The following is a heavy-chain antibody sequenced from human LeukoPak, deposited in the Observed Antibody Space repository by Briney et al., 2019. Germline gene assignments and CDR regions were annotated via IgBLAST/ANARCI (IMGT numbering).Heavy chain of an antibody. D-gene: IGHD2-8*01. J-gene: IGHJ6*03. CDR1: GFTFSSYS. V-gene: IGHV3-48*01. CDR3: ARVRGCTNGVCFYYYMDV. Sequence: GGSLRLSCAASGFTFSSYSMNWVRQAPGKGLEWVAYISSSSSTIYYADSVKGRFTISRDNAKNSLYLQMNSLRAEDTAVYYCARVRGCTNGVCFYYYMDVWGKGTTVTVSS. CDR2: ISSSSSTI.